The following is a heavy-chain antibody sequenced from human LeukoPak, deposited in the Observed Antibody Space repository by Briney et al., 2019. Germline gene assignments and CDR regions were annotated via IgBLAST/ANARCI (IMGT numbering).Heavy chain of an antibody. CDR1: GFTFSAFG. J-gene: IGHJ5*02. V-gene: IGHV3-30*12. D-gene: IGHD3-3*01. Sequence: GGSLRLSCAASGFTFSAFGMHWVRQAPGKGLEWVTFIPYDGSDKYYADSVKGRFTISRDNAKNSLYLQMNSLRAEDTAVYYCARDPDFWSGYGFDPWGQGTLVTVSS. CDR3: ARDPDFWSGYGFDP. CDR2: IPYDGSDK.